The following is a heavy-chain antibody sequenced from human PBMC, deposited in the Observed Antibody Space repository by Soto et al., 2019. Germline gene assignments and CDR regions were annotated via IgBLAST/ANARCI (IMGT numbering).Heavy chain of an antibody. D-gene: IGHD2-15*01. J-gene: IGHJ6*02. CDR2: IKTNTEGGTT. CDR1: VLTISNAW. CDR3: TTGSVEGV. Sequence: EVQLVESGGGFIYPGGSLRLSGAASVLTISNAWMNWVRQAPGKGLEWVGRIKTNTEGGTTDYAAAVKGRFTVSRDDSKNTLYLQMNSLKTEDTAVYYCTTGSVEGVWGQGTTVTVSS. V-gene: IGHV3-15*07.